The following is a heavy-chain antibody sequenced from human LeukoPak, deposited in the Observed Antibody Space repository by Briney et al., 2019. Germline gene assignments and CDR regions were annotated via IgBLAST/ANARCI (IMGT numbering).Heavy chain of an antibody. CDR1: RFTSSEYY. Sequence: GGSLSLSCAASRFTSSEYYISWIRQAPGKGLEWVSYISSSSSYTNYADSVKGRFTISRDNAKNSLYLQMNSLRAEDTAVYYCTADGGRKSRPYYFDYWGQGTLVTVSS. CDR2: ISSSSSYT. D-gene: IGHD3-16*01. J-gene: IGHJ4*02. CDR3: TADGGRKSRPYYFDY. V-gene: IGHV3-11*03.